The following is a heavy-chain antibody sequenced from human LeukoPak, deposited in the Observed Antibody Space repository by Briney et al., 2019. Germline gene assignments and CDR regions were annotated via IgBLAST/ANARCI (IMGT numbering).Heavy chain of an antibody. D-gene: IGHD3-22*01. CDR2: IYYSGNS. CDR1: GGSISTYY. Sequence: PSETLSLTCTVSGGSISTYYWSWIRQPTGKGLECIGYIYYSGNSNYNPTLKSRVTISVDTSMNQFSLKLSSVTAADTAVYYCAGLGASGNGYLSWFDPWGQGTLVTVSS. V-gene: IGHV4-59*01. CDR3: AGLGASGNGYLSWFDP. J-gene: IGHJ5*02.